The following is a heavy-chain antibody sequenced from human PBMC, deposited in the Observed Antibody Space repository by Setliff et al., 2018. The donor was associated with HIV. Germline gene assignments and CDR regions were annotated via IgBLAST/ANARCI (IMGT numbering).Heavy chain of an antibody. D-gene: IGHD3-10*01. CDR3: ARNFGLSPSGKYYYYYGIDI. CDR1: GYTFTAYY. Sequence: ASVKVSCKASGYTFTAYYIHWVRQAPGQGLEWMGWINPYSGGTNYAQNFQGRVTMTRDTSINAAYMELRGLRSDDTAVYYCARNFGLSPSGKYYYYYGIDIWGQGTTVTVSS. J-gene: IGHJ6*02. CDR2: INPYSGGT. V-gene: IGHV1-2*02.